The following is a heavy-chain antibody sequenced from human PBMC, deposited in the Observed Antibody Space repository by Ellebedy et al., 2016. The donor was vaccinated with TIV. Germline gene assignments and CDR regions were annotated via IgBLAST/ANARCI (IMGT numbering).Heavy chain of an antibody. V-gene: IGHV4-39*07. CDR3: ARGYYNSGKYFSPRE. J-gene: IGHJ4*01. CDR2: IYYSGTT. D-gene: IGHD3-10*01. Sequence: MPSETLSLTCTVSGGSISTSNFYWGWVRQPPGKGLEWIGTIYYSGTTQYNPSLKSRVTISVDTSKDQFSLKMSSVTAADTAIYYCARGYYNSGKYFSPREWGQGTLVTVSS. CDR1: GGSISTSNFY.